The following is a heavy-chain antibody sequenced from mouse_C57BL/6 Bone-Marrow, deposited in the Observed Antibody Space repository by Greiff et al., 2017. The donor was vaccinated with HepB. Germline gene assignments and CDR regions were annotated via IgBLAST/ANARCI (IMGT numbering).Heavy chain of an antibody. CDR3: AFIYYDYDFAY. V-gene: IGHV1-82*01. D-gene: IGHD2-4*01. Sequence: QVQLQQSGPELVKPGASVKISCKASGYAFSSSWMNWVKQRPGKGLEWIGRIYPGDGDTNYNGKFKGKATLTADKSSSTAYMQLSSLTSEDSAVYFGAFIYYDYDFAYWGQGTLVTVSA. CDR1: GYAFSSSW. J-gene: IGHJ3*01. CDR2: IYPGDGDT.